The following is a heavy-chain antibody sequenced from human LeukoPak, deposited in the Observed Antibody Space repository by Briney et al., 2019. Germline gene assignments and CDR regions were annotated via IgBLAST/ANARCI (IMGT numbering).Heavy chain of an antibody. J-gene: IGHJ3*02. D-gene: IGHD2-8*02. CDR1: GGIISTYG. CDR3: ARAGTGDAFDI. Sequence: SVKVSCKASGGIISTYGIAWVRQAPGQGLEWMGGIVPPFGRVNYAQKFRGRVTMTTDESSSTVYMELTSLISEDTAVYYCARAGTGDAFDIWGQGTMVTVSS. CDR2: IVPPFGRV. V-gene: IGHV1-69*05.